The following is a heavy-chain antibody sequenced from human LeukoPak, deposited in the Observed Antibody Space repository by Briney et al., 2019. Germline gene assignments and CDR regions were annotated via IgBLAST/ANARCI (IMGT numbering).Heavy chain of an antibody. J-gene: IGHJ4*02. V-gene: IGHV1-69*13. CDR2: IIPIFGTA. D-gene: IGHD6-6*01. CDR3: ARVYLGVAAREPFDY. CDR1: GGTFSSYA. Sequence: SVKVSCKASGGTFSSYAISWVRQAPGQGLEWMGGIIPIFGTANYAQKFQGRVTITADESTSTAYMELSSLRSEDTAVYYCARVYLGVAAREPFDYWGQGTLVTVSS.